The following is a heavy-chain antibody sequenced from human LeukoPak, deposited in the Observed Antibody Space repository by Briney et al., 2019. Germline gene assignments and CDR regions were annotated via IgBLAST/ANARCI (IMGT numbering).Heavy chain of an antibody. CDR1: GLSVSGNY. V-gene: IGHV3-53*01. Sequence: GGSLRLSCAASGLSVSGNYMSWVRQPPGKGPEWVSVLDVGGSTYYADSVKGRFTISRDNSKNTLYLQMNSLRAEDTAVYYCAKDLDDYGDPGWYFDLWGRGTLVTVSS. CDR2: LDVGGST. J-gene: IGHJ2*01. D-gene: IGHD4-17*01. CDR3: AKDLDDYGDPGWYFDL.